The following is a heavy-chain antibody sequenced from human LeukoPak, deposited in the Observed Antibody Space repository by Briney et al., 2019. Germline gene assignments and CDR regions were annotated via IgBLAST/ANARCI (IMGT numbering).Heavy chain of an antibody. V-gene: IGHV5-51*01. Sequence: GESLKISCRGSGYSFTTYWIGWVRQMPAKGLDWMGIIYPGDSDARYSPSFQGQVTISADKSINTAYLQWSSLKASDTAMYYCARQYDREIMDYFDYWGQGTLVTVSS. CDR1: GYSFTTYW. CDR3: ARQYDREIMDYFDY. CDR2: IYPGDSDA. D-gene: IGHD3-10*02. J-gene: IGHJ4*02.